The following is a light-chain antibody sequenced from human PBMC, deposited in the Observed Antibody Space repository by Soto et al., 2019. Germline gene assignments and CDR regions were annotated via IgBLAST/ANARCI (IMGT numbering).Light chain of an antibody. CDR1: SSDVGGYNY. CDR3: SSYTSSSTLGV. CDR2: DVS. V-gene: IGLV2-14*01. J-gene: IGLJ3*02. Sequence: QSVLTQPVSVSGSPGQTITISSTGTSSDVGGYNYVSWYQQHPGKAPKLMIYDVSNRPSGVSNRFSGSKSGNTASLTISGLQAEDEADYYCSSYTSSSTLGVFGGGTKVTVL.